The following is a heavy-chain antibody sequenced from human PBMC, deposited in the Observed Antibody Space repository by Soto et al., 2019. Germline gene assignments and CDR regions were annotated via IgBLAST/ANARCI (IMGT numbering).Heavy chain of an antibody. Sequence: QVQLQQWGAGLLKPSETLSLTCAVYGGSFSGYYWSWIRQPTGKGLEWIGEINHSGRTNYNPSLKSRVTISVDTSKNQFSLKLSSVTAADMAVYYCARGLRLGNSIAVAGYYFDYWGQGTLVTVSS. CDR3: ARGLRLGNSIAVAGYYFDY. J-gene: IGHJ4*02. CDR1: GGSFSGYY. D-gene: IGHD6-19*01. CDR2: INHSGRT. V-gene: IGHV4-34*01.